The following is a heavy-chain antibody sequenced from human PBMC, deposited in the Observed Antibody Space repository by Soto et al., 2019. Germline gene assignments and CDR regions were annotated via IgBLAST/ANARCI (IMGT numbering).Heavy chain of an antibody. J-gene: IGHJ3*02. Sequence: QVQLVQSGAEVKKPGSSVKVSCKASGGTFSSSAISWVLQAPGQGLEWLGGIIPIFGTANYAQKFQGRVTITADESTSTAYMELSSLRSEDTAVYYCATQRWQGDAFDIWGQGTMVTVSS. CDR1: GGTFSSSA. D-gene: IGHD2-15*01. CDR2: IIPIFGTA. CDR3: ATQRWQGDAFDI. V-gene: IGHV1-69*01.